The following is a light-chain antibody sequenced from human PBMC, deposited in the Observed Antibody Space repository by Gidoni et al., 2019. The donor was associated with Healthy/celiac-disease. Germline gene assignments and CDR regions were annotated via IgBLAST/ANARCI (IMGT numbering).Light chain of an antibody. V-gene: IGKV1-5*03. CDR1: QSISSW. CDR2: KAS. Sequence: IQMTQSPSTLSASVGDRVTITCRHSQSISSWLAWYQQKPGKATTLMIDKASSLESGVPLTFSFSGSGTEFTLTISSLQPDHVATYYCQRYKSYSPWTFGQGTKVEIK. J-gene: IGKJ1*01. CDR3: QRYKSYSPWT.